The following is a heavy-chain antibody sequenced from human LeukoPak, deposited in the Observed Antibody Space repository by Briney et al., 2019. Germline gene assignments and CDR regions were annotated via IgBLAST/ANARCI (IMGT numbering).Heavy chain of an antibody. Sequence: KPSETLSLTCTVSGGSISSSSYYWGWIRQPPGKGLEWIGSIYYSGSTYYNPSLKSRVTISVDTSKNQFSLKVSSVTAADTAVYYCAKSAAGTADFDYWGQGTLVTVSS. J-gene: IGHJ4*02. CDR3: AKSAAGTADFDY. D-gene: IGHD1-1*01. V-gene: IGHV4-39*01. CDR2: IYYSGST. CDR1: GGSISSSSYY.